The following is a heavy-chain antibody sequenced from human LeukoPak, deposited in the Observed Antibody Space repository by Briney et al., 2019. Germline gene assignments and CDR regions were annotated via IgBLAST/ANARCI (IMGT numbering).Heavy chain of an antibody. CDR3: ARGVARADRSGYCSSTSCPRPYYFDY. J-gene: IGHJ4*02. CDR1: GYTFTSYY. D-gene: IGHD2-2*01. V-gene: IGHV1-46*01. Sequence: ASVKVSCKASGYTFTSYYMHWVRQAPGQGLEWMGIINPSGGSTSYAQKFQGRVTMTRNTSISTAYMELSSLRSEDTAVYYCARGVARADRSGYCSSTSCPRPYYFDYWGQGTLVTVSS. CDR2: INPSGGST.